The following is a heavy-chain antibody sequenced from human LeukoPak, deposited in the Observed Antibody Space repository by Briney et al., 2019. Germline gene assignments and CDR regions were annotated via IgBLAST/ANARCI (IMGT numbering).Heavy chain of an antibody. CDR1: GFTVSSNY. V-gene: IGHV3-66*01. CDR3: ARDAYDSSGYYLSYYYYGMDV. CDR2: IYSGCST. D-gene: IGHD3-22*01. J-gene: IGHJ6*02. Sequence: GGSLRLSCAASGFTVSSNYMSWVRQAPGKGLEWVSVIYSGCSTYFSDSVKGRFTISRDNPKNTLYLQMNSLRAEDTAVYYCARDAYDSSGYYLSYYYYGMDVWGQGTTVTVSS.